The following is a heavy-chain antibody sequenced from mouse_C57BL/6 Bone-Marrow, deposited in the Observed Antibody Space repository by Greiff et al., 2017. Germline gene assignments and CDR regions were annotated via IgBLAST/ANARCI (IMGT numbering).Heavy chain of an antibody. CDR3: ARDSSMRGYYYFDY. J-gene: IGHJ2*01. CDR1: GYTFTSYW. V-gene: IGHV1-53*01. Sequence: QVQLKQPGTELVKPGASVKLSCKASGYTFTSYWMHWVKQRPGQGLEWIGNINPSNGGTNYNEKFKSKATLTVDTSSSTAYMQLSSLTSEDSAVYYCARDSSMRGYYYFDYWGQGTTLTVSS. CDR2: INPSNGGT. D-gene: IGHD2-3*01.